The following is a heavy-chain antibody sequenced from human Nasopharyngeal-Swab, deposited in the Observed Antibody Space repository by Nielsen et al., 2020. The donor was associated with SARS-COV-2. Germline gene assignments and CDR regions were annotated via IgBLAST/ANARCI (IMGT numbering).Heavy chain of an antibody. J-gene: IGHJ4*02. V-gene: IGHV3-23*01. D-gene: IGHD6-6*01. CDR1: GFTFSSYW. CDR2: IGGSGSST. CDR3: AKRGGLVADY. Sequence: GESLKISCAASGFTFSSYWMSWVRQAPGKGLEWVSAIGGSGSSTYYADFVKGRFTISRDNSKNTLYLQMNSLRAEDTAVYYCAKRGGLVADYWGQGTLVTVSS.